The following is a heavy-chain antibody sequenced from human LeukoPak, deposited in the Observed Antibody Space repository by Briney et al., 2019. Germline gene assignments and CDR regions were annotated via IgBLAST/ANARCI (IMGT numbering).Heavy chain of an antibody. CDR3: ARLAAVPG. CDR1: GYNFTGYY. J-gene: IGHJ1*01. CDR2: IHPDSGGT. D-gene: IGHD6-19*01. V-gene: IGHV1-2*02. Sequence: ASVKVSCKASGYNFTGYYLHWVRQAPGQGLEWMGWIHPDSGGTNYAQKFQGRVTMTRDTSISTAYMELSSLRSDDTAVYYCARLAAVPGWGQGTLVTVSS.